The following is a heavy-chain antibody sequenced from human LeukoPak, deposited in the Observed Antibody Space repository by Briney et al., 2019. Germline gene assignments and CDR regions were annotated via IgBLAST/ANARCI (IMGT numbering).Heavy chain of an antibody. Sequence: SETLSLTCAVYGGSFSGYYWSWIRQPPGKGLEWIGEINHSGSTNYNPSLKSRVSISSDTSKNQFSLKLSSVTAADTAVYYCARGGGGSWYGTVDYWGQGTLVTVSS. J-gene: IGHJ4*02. CDR1: GGSFSGYY. V-gene: IGHV4-34*01. D-gene: IGHD6-13*01. CDR3: ARGGGGSWYGTVDY. CDR2: INHSGST.